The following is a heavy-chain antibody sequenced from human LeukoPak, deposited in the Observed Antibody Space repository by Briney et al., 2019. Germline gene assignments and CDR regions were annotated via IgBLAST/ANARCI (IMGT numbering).Heavy chain of an antibody. CDR3: SRAAGPDATSRFHY. CDR2: IDPVSGGT. J-gene: IGHJ4*02. V-gene: IGHV1-2*06. CDR1: GYTFIDYY. Sequence: GASVKVSCKNSGYTFIDYYIHWVRQAPGQGLEWVGRIDPVSGGTHYAQKFQVRVTMTRDTSISTVYMEISGLKSDDTALYYCSRAAGPDATSRFHYWGQGTLVTVSS. D-gene: IGHD2-2*01.